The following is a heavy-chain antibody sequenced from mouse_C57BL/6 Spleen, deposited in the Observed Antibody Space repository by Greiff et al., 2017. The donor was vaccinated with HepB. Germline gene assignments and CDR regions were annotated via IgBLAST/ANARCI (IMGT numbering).Heavy chain of an antibody. D-gene: IGHD5-1-1*01. CDR3: ARCGNSKYYFDY. V-gene: IGHV1-69*01. CDR2: IDPSDSYT. J-gene: IGHJ2*01. CDR1: GYTFTSYW. Sequence: QVQLKQPGAELVMPGASVKLSCKASGYTFTSYWMHWVKQRPGQGLEWIGEIDPSDSYTNYNQKFKGKSTLTVDKSSSTAYMQLSSLTSEDSAVYYCARCGNSKYYFDYWGQGTTLTVSS.